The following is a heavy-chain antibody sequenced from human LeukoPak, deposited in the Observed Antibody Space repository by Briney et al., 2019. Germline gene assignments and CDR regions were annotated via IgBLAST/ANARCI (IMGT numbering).Heavy chain of an antibody. V-gene: IGHV4-39*01. CDR2: IYYGGST. D-gene: IGHD6-19*01. CDR3: ARQYSSGWPWFDP. Sequence: SETLSLTCTVSGGSISSGGYYWGWIRQPPGKGLEWIGSIYYGGSTYYNPSLKSLVTISADTSENQFSLKLSSVPAADAAVYYCARQYSSGWPWFDPWGQGTLVTVSS. CDR1: GGSISSGGYY. J-gene: IGHJ5*02.